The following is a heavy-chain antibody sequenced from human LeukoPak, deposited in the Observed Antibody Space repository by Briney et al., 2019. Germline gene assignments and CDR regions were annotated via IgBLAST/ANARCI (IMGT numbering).Heavy chain of an antibody. Sequence: SETLSLTCTVSGGSFSSGDFYWSWIRQPPGKGLEWIRYIYRSGSAYYNPSLKSRVTISVDRSKNHFSLNLSSVTAADTAVYYCATGELRCFHYWGQGSLVTVSS. CDR3: ATGELRCFHY. V-gene: IGHV4-30-2*01. D-gene: IGHD1-26*01. J-gene: IGHJ4*02. CDR1: GGSFSSGDFY. CDR2: IYRSGSA.